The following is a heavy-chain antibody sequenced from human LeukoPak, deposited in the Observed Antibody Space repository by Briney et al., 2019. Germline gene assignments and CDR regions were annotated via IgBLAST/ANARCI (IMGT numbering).Heavy chain of an antibody. Sequence: GGSLRLSCAASGFTFSSYWMHWVSQALGKGLVGVSRINSDGSSTSYADSVKGRFTISRDNAKNTLYLQMNSLRAEDTAVYYCARDLTCFGELSLYYFDYWGQGTLVTVSS. D-gene: IGHD3-10*01. CDR3: ARDLTCFGELSLYYFDY. J-gene: IGHJ4*02. V-gene: IGHV3-74*01. CDR1: GFTFSSYW. CDR2: INSDGSST.